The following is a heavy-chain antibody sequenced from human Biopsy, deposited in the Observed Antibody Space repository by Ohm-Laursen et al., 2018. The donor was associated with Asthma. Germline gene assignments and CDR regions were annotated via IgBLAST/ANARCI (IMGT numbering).Heavy chain of an antibody. D-gene: IGHD3-22*01. CDR2: IHHSGTS. V-gene: IGHV4-31*03. CDR1: GDSITSGGCC. Sequence: TLSLTCIVSGDSITSGGCCWNWIRQHPGKGLEWIGYIHHSGTSYFNPSLKSRVSFSRDTSKNQFSLRLSSVTVADTAMYYCARIPRRSGSYFVDYWGQGTLVTVSS. CDR3: ARIPRRSGSYFVDY. J-gene: IGHJ4*02.